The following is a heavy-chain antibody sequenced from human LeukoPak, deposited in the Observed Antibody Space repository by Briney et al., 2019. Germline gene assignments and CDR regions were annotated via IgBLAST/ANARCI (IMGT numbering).Heavy chain of an antibody. CDR2: IKQDGSEK. V-gene: IGHV3-7*01. Sequence: GGSLRLSCAASGFTFSSYWISWVRQAPGKGLEWVANIKQDGSEKYYVDSVKGRFTISRDNAKNSLYLQMNSLRTEDTAVYYCARDGPQYLDCSSTSCYSDYWGRGTLVTVSS. D-gene: IGHD2-2*01. J-gene: IGHJ4*02. CDR1: GFTFSSYW. CDR3: ARDGPQYLDCSSTSCYSDY.